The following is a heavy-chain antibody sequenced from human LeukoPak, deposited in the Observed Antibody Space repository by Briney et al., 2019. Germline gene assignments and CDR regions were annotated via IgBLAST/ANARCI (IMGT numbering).Heavy chain of an antibody. CDR3: ARIIAVAGGYFYYYGMDF. J-gene: IGHJ6*01. D-gene: IGHD6-19*01. V-gene: IGHV1-8*01. Sequence: ASVKVSCKASGYTFSSYDINWVRQATGQGLEWMGWMNPNSGHTVYAQKFQGRVTMTRNTSKSPAYMELSSLRSEDTAVYYCARIIAVAGGYFYYYGMDFRGQGSTVTVSP. CDR2: MNPNSGHT. CDR1: GYTFSSYD.